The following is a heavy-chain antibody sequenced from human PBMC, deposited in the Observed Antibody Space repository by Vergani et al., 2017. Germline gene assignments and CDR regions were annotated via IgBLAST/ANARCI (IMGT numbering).Heavy chain of an antibody. V-gene: IGHV1-46*01. D-gene: IGHD1-26*01. CDR2: INPSGGHT. CDR1: GYTFSNYY. CDR3: ASDTRYSGSYWSWVD. Sequence: QVQVVQSGAEVKKSGASVKVSCKTSGYTFSNYYMHWVRQAPGQGLEWMGIINPSGGHTNYAQKFQGRVTMTRDTSTSTVYMELSSLRSEDTAVYYCASDTRYSGSYWSWVDWGQGTLVTVSA. J-gene: IGHJ4*02.